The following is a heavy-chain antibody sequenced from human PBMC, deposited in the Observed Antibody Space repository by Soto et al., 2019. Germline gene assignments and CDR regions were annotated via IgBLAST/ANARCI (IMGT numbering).Heavy chain of an antibody. J-gene: IGHJ4*02. CDR3: ARGGASVTTPFDY. D-gene: IGHD4-17*01. V-gene: IGHV3-11*01. CDR2: ISSSGSTI. Sequence: TGGSLRLSCAASGFAFSDLYMSWIRQAPGKGLEWISYISSSGSTIYYADSVKGRFTISRDNAKKSLYLQMDSLTADDTAVYYCARGGASVTTPFDYWGQGTQVTVSS. CDR1: GFAFSDLY.